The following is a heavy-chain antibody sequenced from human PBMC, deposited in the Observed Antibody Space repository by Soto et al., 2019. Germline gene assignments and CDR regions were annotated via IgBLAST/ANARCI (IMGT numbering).Heavy chain of an antibody. CDR1: GFNFSSYA. CDR3: AEPLNPIAGPR. J-gene: IGHJ3*01. D-gene: IGHD6-13*01. Sequence: VGSLRLSGAASGFNFSSYAMSWVRQARGKGLEWVSAISGSGGSTYYADSVKGRFTISRDNSKNTLYLQMNSLRAEDTAVYYCAEPLNPIAGPRWGQGTMVTVSS. CDR2: ISGSGGST. V-gene: IGHV3-23*01.